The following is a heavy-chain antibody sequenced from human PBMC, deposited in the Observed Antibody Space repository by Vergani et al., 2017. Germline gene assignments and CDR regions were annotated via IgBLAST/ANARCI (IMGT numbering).Heavy chain of an antibody. CDR2: VNHGGST. J-gene: IGHJ4*02. Sequence: QVQLQEWGAGLLKTSETLSLICGVSGGYFSDYYWSWIRQAPGMGLEWIGEVNHGGSTNYNPSLKSRVSISVDTSKNQFSLQLTSVPAADSALYFCAGIARATTRRGPPSDYWGQGILVTVSS. V-gene: IGHV4-34*01. CDR1: GGYFSDYY. D-gene: IGHD1-14*01. CDR3: AGIARATTRRGPPSDY.